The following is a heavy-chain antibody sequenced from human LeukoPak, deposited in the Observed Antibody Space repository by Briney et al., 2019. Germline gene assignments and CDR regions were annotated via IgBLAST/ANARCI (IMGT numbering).Heavy chain of an antibody. CDR3: ANTPDQQLLGNY. D-gene: IGHD6-13*01. Sequence: PGGSLRLSCATSGFTFSRYSMNWVRQAPGKGLEWVSSISRSSSYIYYAESMKGRFTISRDNAKNSLYLQMNSLRAEDTAVYYCANTPDQQLLGNYWGQGTLVTVSS. J-gene: IGHJ4*02. V-gene: IGHV3-21*01. CDR2: ISRSSSYI. CDR1: GFTFSRYS.